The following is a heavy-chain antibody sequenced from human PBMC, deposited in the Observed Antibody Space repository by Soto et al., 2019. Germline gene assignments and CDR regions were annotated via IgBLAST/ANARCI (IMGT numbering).Heavy chain of an antibody. Sequence: QVQLVQSGAEVKKPGSSVKDSCKASGGTFSSYAISWVRQAPGQGLEWMGGIIPIFGTANYAQKFQGRVTITADESTSTAYMELSSLRSEDTAMYYCARTNTAMVTGWFDPWGQGTLVTVSS. V-gene: IGHV1-69*12. CDR2: IIPIFGTA. D-gene: IGHD5-18*01. CDR1: GGTFSSYA. CDR3: ARTNTAMVTGWFDP. J-gene: IGHJ5*02.